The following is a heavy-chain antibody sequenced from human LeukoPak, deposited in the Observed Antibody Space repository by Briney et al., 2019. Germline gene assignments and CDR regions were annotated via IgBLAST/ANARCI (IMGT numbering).Heavy chain of an antibody. D-gene: IGHD6-6*01. CDR1: GFTFSSYG. CDR3: ARDAGAALRRDYFDY. J-gene: IGHJ4*02. CDR2: ISYDGSNK. Sequence: PGGSLRLSCAASGFTFSSYGMHWVRQAPGKGLEWVAVISYDGSNKYYADSVKGRFTISRDNSKNTLYLQMNSLRAEDTAVYYCARDAGAALRRDYFDYWGQGTLVTVSS. V-gene: IGHV3-30*03.